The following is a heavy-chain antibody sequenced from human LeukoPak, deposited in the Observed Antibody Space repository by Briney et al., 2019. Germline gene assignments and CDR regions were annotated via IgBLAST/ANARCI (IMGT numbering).Heavy chain of an antibody. V-gene: IGHV1-46*01. D-gene: IGHD6-19*01. Sequence: ASVKVSCKVSGNTLTELSIHCMRQAPGQGLEWMGIINPRDGTTTYAQKFRGRLTMTRDTSTVYMELRSLRSGDTAVYYCARGISVGVHDYWSQGTLVSVSS. J-gene: IGHJ4*02. CDR2: INPRDGTT. CDR1: GNTLTELS. CDR3: ARGISVGVHDY.